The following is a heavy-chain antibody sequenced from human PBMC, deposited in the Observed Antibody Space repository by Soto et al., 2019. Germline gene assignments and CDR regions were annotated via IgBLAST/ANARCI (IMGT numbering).Heavy chain of an antibody. D-gene: IGHD3-22*01. J-gene: IGHJ4*02. V-gene: IGHV3-23*01. Sequence: GGSLRLSCAAPGFTFSSYAMSWVRQAPGKGLEWVSAISGSGGSTYYADSVKGRFTISRDNSKNTLYLQMNSLRAEDTAVYYCAKEKYYYDSSGYIDYWGQGTLVTVSS. CDR2: ISGSGGST. CDR3: AKEKYYYDSSGYIDY. CDR1: GFTFSSYA.